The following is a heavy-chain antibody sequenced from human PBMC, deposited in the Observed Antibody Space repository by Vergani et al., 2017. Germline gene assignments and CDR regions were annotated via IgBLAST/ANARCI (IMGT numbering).Heavy chain of an antibody. J-gene: IGHJ4*02. CDR1: GFTFSSYA. V-gene: IGHV3-30-3*01. Sequence: QVQLVESGGGVVQPGRSLRLSCAASGFTFSSYAMHWVRQAPGKGLEWVAVISYDGSNKYYADSVKGRFTISRDNSKNTLYLQMNSLRAEDTAVYYCARDPWGEYYFDYWGQGTLVTVSS. D-gene: IGHD1-26*01. CDR3: ARDPWGEYYFDY. CDR2: ISYDGSNK.